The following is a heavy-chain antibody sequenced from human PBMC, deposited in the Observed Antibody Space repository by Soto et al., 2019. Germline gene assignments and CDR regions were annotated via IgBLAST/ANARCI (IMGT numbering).Heavy chain of an antibody. CDR3: AKDTGYSSGGGGSLDY. J-gene: IGHJ4*02. V-gene: IGHV3-9*01. CDR1: GFTFDDYA. Sequence: EVQLVESGGGLVQPGRSLRLSCAASGFTFDDYAMHWVRQAPGKGLEWVSGISWNSGNIGYADSVKGRFTISRDNAKNSLYLQMNSLRAEDTALYYCAKDTGYSSGGGGSLDYWGQGTLVTVSS. D-gene: IGHD6-19*01. CDR2: ISWNSGNI.